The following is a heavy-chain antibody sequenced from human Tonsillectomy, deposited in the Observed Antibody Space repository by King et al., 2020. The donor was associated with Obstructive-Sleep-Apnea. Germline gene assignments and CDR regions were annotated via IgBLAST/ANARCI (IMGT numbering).Heavy chain of an antibody. V-gene: IGHV3-9*01. CDR2: ISWNSGSI. D-gene: IGHD6-19*01. CDR3: AKDKDSSGWYADY. J-gene: IGHJ4*02. CDR1: GFTFDDYA. Sequence: VQLVESGGGLVQPGRSLRLSCVASGFTFDDYAMHWVRQAPGKGLEWVSGISWNSGSIGSVDSVKGRFTISSDKVKKSLYLQMNSLRVEDTALYYCAKDKDSSGWYADYWGQGTLVTVSS.